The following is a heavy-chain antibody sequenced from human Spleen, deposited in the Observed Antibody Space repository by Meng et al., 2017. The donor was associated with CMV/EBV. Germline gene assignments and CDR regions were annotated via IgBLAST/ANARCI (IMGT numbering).Heavy chain of an antibody. CDR2: INPNSGGT. CDR3: ARAGKYYYDSSAP. V-gene: IGHV1-2*02. CDR1: GYTFTGYY. Sequence: VQLLQSGAEGKKPGASVKVSCKASGYTFTGYYMHWGRQAPGQGLEWMGWINPNSGGTNYAQKFQGRVTMTRDTSISTAYMELSRLRSDDTAVYYCARAGKYYYDSSAPWGQGTLVTVSS. J-gene: IGHJ5*02. D-gene: IGHD3-22*01.